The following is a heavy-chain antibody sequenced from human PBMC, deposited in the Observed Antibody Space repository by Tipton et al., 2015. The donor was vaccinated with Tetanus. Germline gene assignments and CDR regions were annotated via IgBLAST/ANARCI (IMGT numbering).Heavy chain of an antibody. V-gene: IGHV4-59*01. J-gene: IGHJ4*02. D-gene: IGHD3-10*01. Sequence: GLVKPSETLSLTCTVSGGSISSYYWSWIRQPPGKGLEWIGYIYYSGSTNYNPSLKSRVTISVDTSKNQFSLKLSSVTAADTAVYYCARDAFSAGFDYWGQGTLVTVSS. CDR3: ARDAFSAGFDY. CDR2: IYYSGST. CDR1: GGSISSYY.